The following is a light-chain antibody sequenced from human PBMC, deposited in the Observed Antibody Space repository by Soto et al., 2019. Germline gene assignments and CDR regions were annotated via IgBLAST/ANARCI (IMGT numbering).Light chain of an antibody. CDR3: HQYNQWPLWT. Sequence: EIVLTQSPATLSVSPGERATLSCRASQSISSLLAWYQQKPGQAPRLLIYGASTRAAGIPARFSGSGSETEFTLTIRSLQSEDFAVYYCHQYNQWPLWTFGQGTKVDIK. V-gene: IGKV3-15*01. CDR1: QSISSL. J-gene: IGKJ1*01. CDR2: GAS.